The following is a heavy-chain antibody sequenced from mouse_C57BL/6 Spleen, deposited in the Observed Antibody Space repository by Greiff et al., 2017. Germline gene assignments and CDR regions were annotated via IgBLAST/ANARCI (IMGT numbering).Heavy chain of an antibody. CDR1: GFTFSDYG. CDR3: ARAYYDYDEGGYFDY. D-gene: IGHD2-4*01. J-gene: IGHJ2*01. Sequence: EVQRVESGGGLVKPGGSLKLSCAASGFTFSDYGMHWVRQAPEKGLEWVAYISSGSSTIYYADTVKGRFTISRDNAKNTLFLQMTSLRSEDTAMYYCARAYYDYDEGGYFDYWGQGTTLTVSS. V-gene: IGHV5-17*01. CDR2: ISSGSSTI.